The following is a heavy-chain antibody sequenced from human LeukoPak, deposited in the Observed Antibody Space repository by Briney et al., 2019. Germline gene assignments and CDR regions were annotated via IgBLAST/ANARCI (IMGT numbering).Heavy chain of an antibody. CDR1: GGSISSYY. V-gene: IGHV4-59*01. D-gene: IGHD3-9*01. J-gene: IGHJ5*02. Sequence: SETLSLTCTVSGGSISSYYWSWIRQPPGKGLEWIGYIYYSGSTNYNPSLKSRVTISVDTSKNQFSLKLSSVTAADTAVYYCARYYEILTGYFRWFDPWSQGTLVTVSS. CDR2: IYYSGST. CDR3: ARYYEILTGYFRWFDP.